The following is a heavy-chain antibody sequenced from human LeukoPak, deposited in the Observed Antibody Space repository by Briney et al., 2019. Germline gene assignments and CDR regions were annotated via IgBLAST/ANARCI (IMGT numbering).Heavy chain of an antibody. CDR2: IHHNGTR. CDR3: ARHRSGSYWRAFDI. V-gene: IGHV4/OR15-8*01. J-gene: IGHJ3*02. D-gene: IGHD1-26*01. CDR1: VGSISSGNW. Sequence: PSETLSLTCGVSVGSISSGNWWTWVRQSPGKGLECIGEIHHNGTRNYNPSLKSGVIISLDTSKNQFSLKLSSVTAADTAVYYCARHRSGSYWRAFDIWGQGTMVTVSS.